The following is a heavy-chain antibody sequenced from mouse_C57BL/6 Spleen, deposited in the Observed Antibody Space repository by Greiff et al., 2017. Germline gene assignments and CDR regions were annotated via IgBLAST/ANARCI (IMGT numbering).Heavy chain of an antibody. CDR3: AIMDY. J-gene: IGHJ4*01. Sequence: QVQLKESGAELVMPGASVKLSCKASGYTFTSYWMHWVKQRPGQGLEWIGEIDPSDSYTNYNQKFKGKSTLTVDKSSSTAYMQLSSLTSEDSAVYYCAIMDYWGQGTSVTVSS. V-gene: IGHV1-69*01. CDR1: GYTFTSYW. CDR2: IDPSDSYT.